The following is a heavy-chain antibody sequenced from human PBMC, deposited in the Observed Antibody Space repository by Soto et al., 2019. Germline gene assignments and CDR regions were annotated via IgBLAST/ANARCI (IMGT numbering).Heavy chain of an antibody. Sequence: QVQLVESGGGVVQPGRSLRLSCAASGFTFSSYGMHWVRQAPGKGLEWVAVISYDGSNKYYADSVKGRFTISRDNSKNTLYLQMNSLRAEDTAVSYCAKWKWGDGGIGYFDYWGQGTLVTVSS. D-gene: IGHD2-15*01. V-gene: IGHV3-30*18. CDR1: GFTFSSYG. J-gene: IGHJ4*02. CDR2: ISYDGSNK. CDR3: AKWKWGDGGIGYFDY.